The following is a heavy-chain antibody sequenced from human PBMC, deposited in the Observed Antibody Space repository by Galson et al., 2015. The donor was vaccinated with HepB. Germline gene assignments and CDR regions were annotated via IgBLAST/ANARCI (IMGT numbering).Heavy chain of an antibody. V-gene: IGHV1-2*02. D-gene: IGHD3/OR15-3a*01. Sequence: SVKVSCKASGYTFTGYYMHWVRQAPGQGLEWMGWINPNSGDANYAQKFEDRVTMTRDTSISTAYMELSRLRSDDTARYYCVTWGLGPSGMDVWGQGTTVTVSS. CDR2: INPNSGDA. J-gene: IGHJ6*02. CDR1: GYTFTGYY. CDR3: VTWGLGPSGMDV.